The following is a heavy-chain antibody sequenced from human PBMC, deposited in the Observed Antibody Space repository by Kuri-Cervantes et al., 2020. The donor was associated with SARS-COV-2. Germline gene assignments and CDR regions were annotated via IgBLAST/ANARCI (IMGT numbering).Heavy chain of an antibody. J-gene: IGHJ5*02. V-gene: IGHV4-59*11. Sequence: ESLKISCTVSGGSISSHYWSWIRQPPGKGLEWIGYIYYSGSTNYNPSLKSRVTISVDTSKNQFSLKLSSVTAADTAVYYCARYFWSGYYTGWFDPWGQGTLVTVSS. CDR3: ARYFWSGYYTGWFDP. CDR1: GGSISSHY. D-gene: IGHD3-3*01. CDR2: IYYSGST.